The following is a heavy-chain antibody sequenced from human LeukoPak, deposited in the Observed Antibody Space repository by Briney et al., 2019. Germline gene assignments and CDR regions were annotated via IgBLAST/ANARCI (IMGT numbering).Heavy chain of an antibody. J-gene: IGHJ6*02. Sequence: GGSLRLSCTASGFTFGDYAMSWFRQAPGKGLEWVGFIRSKAYGGTTEYAASVKGRFTISRDDSKSIAYLQMNSLKTEDTAVYYCTRGVAAAGYYYYGMDVRGQGTTVTVSS. CDR1: GFTFGDYA. D-gene: IGHD6-13*01. V-gene: IGHV3-49*03. CDR2: IRSKAYGGTT. CDR3: TRGVAAAGYYYYGMDV.